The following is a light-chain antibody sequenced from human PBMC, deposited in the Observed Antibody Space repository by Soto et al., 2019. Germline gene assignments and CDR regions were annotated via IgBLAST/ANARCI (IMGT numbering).Light chain of an antibody. CDR3: SSYAGNNYVV. Sequence: QSALTQPPSASGSPGQSVTISCTGTSSDVGGYNYVSWYQQHPGKAPKLLIYEVSERPSGVPDRFSGSKSGNTASLTVSGLQAEDEADYYCSSYAGNNYVVFGGGTQLTVL. CDR1: SSDVGGYNY. CDR2: EVS. V-gene: IGLV2-8*01. J-gene: IGLJ3*02.